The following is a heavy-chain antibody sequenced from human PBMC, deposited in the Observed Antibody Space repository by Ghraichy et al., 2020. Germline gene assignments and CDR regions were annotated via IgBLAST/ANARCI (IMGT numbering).Heavy chain of an antibody. Sequence: LETLSLTCAVSGDSINNSDYYWGWIRQPPGKGLEWIGNIYYSGSTYYNPSLESRVTISVDTSRNQMSLRLTSVTAADTAVYYCATGGLGFDPWGQGTLVSVSS. CDR1: GDSINNSDYY. J-gene: IGHJ5*02. D-gene: IGHD2-8*02. V-gene: IGHV4-39*01. CDR3: ATGGLGFDP. CDR2: IYYSGST.